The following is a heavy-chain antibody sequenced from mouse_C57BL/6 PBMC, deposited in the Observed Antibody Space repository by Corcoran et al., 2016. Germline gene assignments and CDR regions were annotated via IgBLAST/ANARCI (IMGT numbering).Heavy chain of an antibody. Sequence: QVQLQQPGAELVKPGASVKMSCKASGYTFTSYWITWVKQRPGQGLGWIGHIYPGSGRTKYNEKFKNKATLTVDTSSSPDYMRLSSLTSEVSAVYYCARGGYDYDGLFYFDYWGQGTTLTVSS. CDR3: ARGGYDYDGLFYFDY. V-gene: IGHV1-55*01. CDR1: GYTFTSYW. D-gene: IGHD2-4*01. CDR2: IYPGSGRT. J-gene: IGHJ2*01.